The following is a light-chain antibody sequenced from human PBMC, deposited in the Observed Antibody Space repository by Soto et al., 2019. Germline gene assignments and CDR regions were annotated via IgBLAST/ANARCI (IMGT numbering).Light chain of an antibody. CDR1: SSDVGGYNY. V-gene: IGLV2-8*01. Sequence: QSVLTQPPSASGSPGQSVTISCTGTSSDVGGYNYVSWYQQHPGKAPKLMIYEVSKRPSGVPDRFSGSKSDNTAYLTVPGLQAEDEADYYCISYAGSDNFVFGTGTKVTVL. J-gene: IGLJ1*01. CDR3: ISYAGSDNFV. CDR2: EVS.